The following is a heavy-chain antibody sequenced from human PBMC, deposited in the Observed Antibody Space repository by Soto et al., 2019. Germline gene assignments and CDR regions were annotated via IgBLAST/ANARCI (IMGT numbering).Heavy chain of an antibody. CDR1: GYTFTSYA. CDR2: INAGNGNT. D-gene: IGHD2-21*02. Sequence: QVQLVQSGAEVKKPGASVKVSCKASGYTFTSYAMHWVRQAPGQRLEWMGWINAGNGNTKYSQKFQGRVTITRDTXXXXXXXXXXXXXXXXXXXXXXXXXXXXXTAADYWGQGTLVTVSS. CDR3: XXXXXXXTAADY. J-gene: IGHJ4*02. V-gene: IGHV1-3*01.